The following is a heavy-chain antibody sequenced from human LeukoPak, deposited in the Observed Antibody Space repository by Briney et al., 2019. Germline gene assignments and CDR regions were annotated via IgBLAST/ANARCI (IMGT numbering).Heavy chain of an antibody. V-gene: IGHV3-30*02. J-gene: IGHJ4*02. Sequence: GGSLRLSCAASGFTFSSYGMHWVRQAPGKGLEWVAFIRYDGSNKYYADSVKGRFTISRDNSKNTLYLQMNSLRPEDTAVYYCVKEWEVPAAIPGYWGQGTLVTVSS. CDR2: IRYDGSNK. CDR3: VKEWEVPAAIPGY. CDR1: GFTFSSYG. D-gene: IGHD2-2*02.